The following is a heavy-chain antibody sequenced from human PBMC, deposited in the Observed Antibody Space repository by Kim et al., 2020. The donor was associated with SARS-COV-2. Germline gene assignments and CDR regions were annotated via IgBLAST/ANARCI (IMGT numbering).Heavy chain of an antibody. V-gene: IGHV3-66*01. Sequence: GGSLRLSCAASGITVGNNYMSWVRQAPGQGLEWISVMYSGGSTSYADSVKGRFTISRDSSKNTVYLQMNSLRVEDTAVYYCARDPPGIAAALGRGWGQGTLVTVSS. D-gene: IGHD6-13*01. CDR2: MYSGGST. CDR3: ARDPPGIAAALGRG. CDR1: GITVGNNY. J-gene: IGHJ4*02.